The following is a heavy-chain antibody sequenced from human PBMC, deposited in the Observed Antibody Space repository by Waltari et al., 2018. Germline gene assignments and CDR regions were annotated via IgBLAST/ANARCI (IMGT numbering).Heavy chain of an antibody. D-gene: IGHD3-22*01. CDR3: ARGGPRTYYYDSSGYQPGHFDY. J-gene: IGHJ4*02. Sequence: QVQLQESGPGLVKPSETLSLTCTVSGGSISSHYWSWIRQPPGKGLEWIGYIEYRGSTNSNPTGKSRVTMSVDTCKNQFSLKRSTVTAADTGVDYCARGGPRTYYYDSSGYQPGHFDYWGQGTLVTVSS. CDR2: IEYRGST. CDR1: GGSISSHY. V-gene: IGHV4-59*11.